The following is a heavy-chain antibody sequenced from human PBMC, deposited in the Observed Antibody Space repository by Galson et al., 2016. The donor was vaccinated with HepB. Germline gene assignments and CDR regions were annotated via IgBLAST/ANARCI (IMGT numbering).Heavy chain of an antibody. D-gene: IGHD5-18*01. CDR1: GFTLSTRY. Sequence: SLRLSCAAFGFTLSTRYNMNWVRQAPGKGLEWVGRVKSKTDGGTMDYAAPVKGRFTISRDDSKNTLYLQMNSLKTEDTAVYYCTTETLDTATWETPSFDYWGQGALVTVSS. J-gene: IGHJ4*02. V-gene: IGHV3-15*01. CDR3: TTETLDTATWETPSFDY. CDR2: VKSKTDGGTM.